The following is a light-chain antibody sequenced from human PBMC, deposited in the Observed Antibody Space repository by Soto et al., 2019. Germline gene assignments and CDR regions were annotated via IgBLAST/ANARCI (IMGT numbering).Light chain of an antibody. Sequence: QSVLTQPPSASGTPGQRVTISCSGSSSNIGSNTVNWYQQLPVTAPKLLMYSNNQRPSGVPDRFSGSKSGTSASLAISGLQSEDEADYYCAAWDDSLNGWVFGGGTKVTVL. J-gene: IGLJ3*02. CDR2: SNN. CDR3: AAWDDSLNGWV. CDR1: SSNIGSNT. V-gene: IGLV1-44*01.